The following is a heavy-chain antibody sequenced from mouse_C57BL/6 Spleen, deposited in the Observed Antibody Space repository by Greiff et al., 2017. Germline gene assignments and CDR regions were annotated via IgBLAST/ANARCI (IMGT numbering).Heavy chain of an antibody. CDR3: ANSRNDLYDGYYNYAMDD. Sequence: QVQLQQPGAELVMPGASVKLSCKASGYTFTSYWMHWVKQRPGPGLEWIGEIDPSDSYTNYNQKFKGKSTLTVDKSSSTAYMQLSSLTSEDSAVYYCANSRNDLYDGYYNYAMDDWGQGTSVTVSS. D-gene: IGHD2-3*01. CDR2: IDPSDSYT. J-gene: IGHJ4*01. V-gene: IGHV1-69*01. CDR1: GYTFTSYW.